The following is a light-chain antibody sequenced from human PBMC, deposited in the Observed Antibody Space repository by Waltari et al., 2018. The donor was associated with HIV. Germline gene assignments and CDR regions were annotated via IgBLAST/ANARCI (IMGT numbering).Light chain of an antibody. CDR1: SSNIGSKY. CDR2: RNN. J-gene: IGLJ1*01. Sequence: QSVLTQPPSASGTPGQRPTISGSGSSSNIGSKYVYWYQQPPGTAPKLLIYRNNQRPSGVPDRFSGSKSGTSASLAISGLRSEDEADYYCAAWDDSLSVVYVFGTGTKVTVL. V-gene: IGLV1-47*01. CDR3: AAWDDSLSVVYV.